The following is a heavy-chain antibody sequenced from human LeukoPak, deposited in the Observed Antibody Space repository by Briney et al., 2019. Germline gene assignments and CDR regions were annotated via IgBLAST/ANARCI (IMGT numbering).Heavy chain of an antibody. CDR3: ATYRQVLLPFES. CDR2: IFAGGGEI. J-gene: IGHJ4*02. CDR1: GFTFSSYE. Sequence: GGSLRLSCAASGFTFSSYEMNWVRQPPGKGLEWVSSIFAGGGEIHYADSVRGRFTISRDNSKSTLSLQMNSLRAEDTAIYYCATYRQVLLPFESWGQGTLVTVSS. V-gene: IGHV3-23*01. D-gene: IGHD2-8*02.